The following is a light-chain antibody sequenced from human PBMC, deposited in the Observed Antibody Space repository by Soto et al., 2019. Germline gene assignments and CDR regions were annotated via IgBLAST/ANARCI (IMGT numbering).Light chain of an antibody. Sequence: EIVMTQSPATLSVSPGERATLSCRASQNVNTNLAWYQQKLGQAPRLLIFGASTRATGVPARFSGSGSWTEFTLTISSLQSDDFAVYYCQQYTNRPPWTFGQGTKVDMK. CDR2: GAS. CDR1: QNVNTN. J-gene: IGKJ1*01. V-gene: IGKV3-15*01. CDR3: QQYTNRPPWT.